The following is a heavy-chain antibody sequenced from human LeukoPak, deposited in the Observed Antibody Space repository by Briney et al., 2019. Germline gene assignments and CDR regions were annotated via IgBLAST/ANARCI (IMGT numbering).Heavy chain of an antibody. Sequence: GGSLRLSCAASGFTFSDYYMSWIRQAPGKGREWVSYISSSGSTIYYADSVKGRFTISRDNAKNSLYLQMNSLRAEDTAVYYCARDRLSCSSTSCYTSFYDYWGQGTLVTVSS. CDR2: ISSSGSTI. D-gene: IGHD2-2*02. V-gene: IGHV3-11*04. CDR3: ARDRLSCSSTSCYTSFYDY. CDR1: GFTFSDYY. J-gene: IGHJ4*02.